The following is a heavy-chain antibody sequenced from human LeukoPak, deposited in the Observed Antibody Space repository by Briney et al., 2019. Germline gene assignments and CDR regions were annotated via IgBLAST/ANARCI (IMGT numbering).Heavy chain of an antibody. D-gene: IGHD6-13*01. CDR1: GFTFSSYA. J-gene: IGHJ3*02. V-gene: IGHV3-23*01. Sequence: PGGSLRLSCAASGFTFSSYAMSWVRQAPGKGLEWVSAISGSGGSTYYADSVKGRFTISRDNSKNTLYLQMNSLRAEDTAVYYCAKHPYILHSSRPSDAFDIWGQGTMVTVSS. CDR2: ISGSGGST. CDR3: AKHPYILHSSRPSDAFDI.